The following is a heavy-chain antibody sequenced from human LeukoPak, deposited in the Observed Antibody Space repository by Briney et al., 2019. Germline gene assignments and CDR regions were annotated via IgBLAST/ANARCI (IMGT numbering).Heavy chain of an antibody. CDR1: GGTFSSYA. D-gene: IGHD6-13*01. J-gene: IGHJ4*02. Sequence: SVTVSCKASGGTFSSYAISWVRQAPGQGLEWMGRIIPIFGTANYAQKFQGRVTITTDESTSTAYMELSSQRSEDTAVYYCARSSPKDSSSWFDYFDYWGQGTLVTVSS. CDR2: IIPIFGTA. V-gene: IGHV1-69*05. CDR3: ARSSPKDSSSWFDYFDY.